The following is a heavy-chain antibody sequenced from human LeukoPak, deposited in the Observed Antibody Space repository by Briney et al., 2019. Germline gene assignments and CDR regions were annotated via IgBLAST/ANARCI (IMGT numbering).Heavy chain of an antibody. D-gene: IGHD3-10*02. V-gene: IGHV4-38-2*02. J-gene: IGHJ4*02. Sequence: AETLSLTCTVSGYSITTNYYWAWIRQSPGKGLEWIGSIYHSGSTYYNPSLKSRVTISVDTSKNQFSLKLSYVTAADTAVYYWARLFVLGVIGDEYYFDYWGQGTLVTVSS. CDR1: GYSITTNYY. CDR2: IYHSGST. CDR3: ARLFVLGVIGDEYYFDY.